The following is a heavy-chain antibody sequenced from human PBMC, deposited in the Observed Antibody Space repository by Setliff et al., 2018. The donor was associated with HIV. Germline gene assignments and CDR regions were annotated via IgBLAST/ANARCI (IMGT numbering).Heavy chain of an antibody. CDR3: ARGRNRNYVVYGMDV. D-gene: IGHD1-7*01. CDR2: IYAGGST. Sequence: GSLRLSCAASGLTDTYNYMSWVRQAPGKGLEWVSVIYAGGSTYYADSVKGRFAISRDNSKNMLYLQMDSLRAEDTAVYYCARGRNRNYVVYGMDVWGQGTTVTVSS. CDR1: GLTDTYNY. J-gene: IGHJ6*02. V-gene: IGHV3-53*01.